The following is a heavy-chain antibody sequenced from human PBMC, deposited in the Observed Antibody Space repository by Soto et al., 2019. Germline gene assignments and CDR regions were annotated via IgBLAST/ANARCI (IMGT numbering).Heavy chain of an antibody. CDR1: GYNLNNQG. V-gene: IGHV1-18*01. D-gene: IGHD2-21*01. CDR2: ISGYNGNT. Sequence: GTSVKGSCKDFGYNLNNQGSRWVRQGPGKGVEWVGLISGYNGNTKYIDDLQGRVTMTADTSTNTAYMELRSLRSDDTAVYFCARVGGQFPLYFDYWGQGTLVTVSS. J-gene: IGHJ4*02. CDR3: ARVGGQFPLYFDY.